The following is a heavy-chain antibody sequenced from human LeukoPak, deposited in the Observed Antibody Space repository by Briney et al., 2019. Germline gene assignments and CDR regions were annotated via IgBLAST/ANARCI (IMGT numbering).Heavy chain of an antibody. D-gene: IGHD2-2*01. J-gene: IGHJ2*01. V-gene: IGHV4-59*01. CDR2: IYYSGST. CDR3: ARPPPVPAAIHWYFDL. Sequence: SETLSLTCTVSGGSISSYYWSWIRQPPGKGLEWIGYIYYSGSTNFNPSLKSRVTISVDTSKNQFSLKLSSVTAADTAVYYCARPPPVPAAIHWYFDLWGRGTLVTVSS. CDR1: GGSISSYY.